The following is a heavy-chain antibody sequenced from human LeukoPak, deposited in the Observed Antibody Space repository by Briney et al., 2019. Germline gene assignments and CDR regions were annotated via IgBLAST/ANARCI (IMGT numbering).Heavy chain of an antibody. Sequence: GGSLRLSCAASGFTFSDYSMNWVRQAPGKGLEWISYIPIGNTDKHYADSVRGRFTISRDNARNSLFLQMNSLRAEDTAVYYCARDSYYGGTQDYWGQGTLVTVSS. CDR2: IPIGNTDK. CDR1: GFTFSDYS. V-gene: IGHV3-48*01. CDR3: ARDSYYGGTQDY. J-gene: IGHJ4*02. D-gene: IGHD4-23*01.